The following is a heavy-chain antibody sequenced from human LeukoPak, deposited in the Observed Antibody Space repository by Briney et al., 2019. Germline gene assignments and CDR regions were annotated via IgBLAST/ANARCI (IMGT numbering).Heavy chain of an antibody. D-gene: IGHD3-10*01. V-gene: IGHV3-7*01. J-gene: IGHJ5*01. Sequence: GGSLRLSCATSGFTFTTYLLSWVRQAPGKGLEWVANISQDGREKPYADTVKGRFTISRDNAKTSVYLKMNSLRVEDTAVYYCAREGVGGFDSWGQGTLVTVSS. CDR3: AREGVGGFDS. CDR1: GFTFTTYL. CDR2: ISQDGREK.